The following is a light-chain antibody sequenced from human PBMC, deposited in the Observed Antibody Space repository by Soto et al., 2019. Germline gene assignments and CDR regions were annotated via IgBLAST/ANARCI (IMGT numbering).Light chain of an antibody. V-gene: IGKV1-9*01. CDR2: LIS. CDR3: QQRNSYPIT. J-gene: IGKJ5*01. CDR1: QSVSTY. Sequence: DIQMTQSPPSLTASVGDRVTITCRASQSVSTYLNWYQQKPGKAPTLLISLISRRQSGVPSRFSGSGSGTEFTLTISSLQPEDFATYYCQQRNSYPITFGQGTRLEIK.